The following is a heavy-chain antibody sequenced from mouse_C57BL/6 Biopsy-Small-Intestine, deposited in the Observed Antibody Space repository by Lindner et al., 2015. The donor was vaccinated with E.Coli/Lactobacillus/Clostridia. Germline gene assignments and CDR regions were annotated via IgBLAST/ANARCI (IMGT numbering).Heavy chain of an antibody. CDR2: IYPRNGNI. D-gene: IGHD3-3*01. CDR3: ARGTPRYYLDY. Sequence: VQLQESGAELARPGASVKLSCKASGYTFTSFGISWVKQKTGQGLEWIGEIYPRNGNINYNEKFKGKATLTADKSSSIAYLQLSSPTSEDSAVYFCARGTPRYYLDYWGQGTTLTVSS. CDR1: GYTFTSFG. J-gene: IGHJ2*01. V-gene: IGHV1-81*01.